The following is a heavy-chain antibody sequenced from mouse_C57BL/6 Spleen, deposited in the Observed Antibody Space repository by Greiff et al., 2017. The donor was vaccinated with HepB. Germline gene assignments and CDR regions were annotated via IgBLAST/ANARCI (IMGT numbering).Heavy chain of an antibody. CDR1: GYTFTDYN. CDR3: AREYGSLYWYFDV. CDR2: INPNNGGT. Sequence: VQLQHSGPELVKPGASVKMSCKASGYTFTDYNMHWVKQSHGKSLEWIGYINPNNGGTSYNQKFKGKATLTVNKSSSTAYMELRSLTSEDSAVYYCAREYGSLYWYFDVWGTGTTVTVSS. V-gene: IGHV1-22*01. J-gene: IGHJ1*03. D-gene: IGHD1-1*01.